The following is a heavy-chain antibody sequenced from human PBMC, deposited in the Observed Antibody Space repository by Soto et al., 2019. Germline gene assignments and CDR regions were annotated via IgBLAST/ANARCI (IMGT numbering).Heavy chain of an antibody. D-gene: IGHD4-17*01. V-gene: IGHV4-59*01. CDR2: IYYSGST. Sequence: SETLSLTCTVSGGSISSYYWTWIRQPPGKGLEWVGYIYYSGSTYYNPSLKSRVTISVDTSKNQFSLRLNSVTAADTAVYYCARRTVPTIYYYGMDVWGQGTTVTVYS. CDR1: GGSISSYY. J-gene: IGHJ6*02. CDR3: ARRTVPTIYYYGMDV.